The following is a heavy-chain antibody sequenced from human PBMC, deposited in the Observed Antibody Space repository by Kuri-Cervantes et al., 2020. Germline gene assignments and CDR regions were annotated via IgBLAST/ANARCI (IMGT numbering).Heavy chain of an antibody. CDR2: IIPLFTTS. Sequence: SVKVSCKASGGTFSSYSISWVRQAPGQGLEWMGGIIPLFTTSNYAQKFQGRVTITADESTYTVYMELSSLGSEDTAVYYCTRTAATVTTGFGGYDAFDIWGQGTMVTVSS. CDR3: TRTAATVTTGFGGYDAFDI. CDR1: GGTFSSYS. D-gene: IGHD4-17*01. V-gene: IGHV1-69*13. J-gene: IGHJ3*02.